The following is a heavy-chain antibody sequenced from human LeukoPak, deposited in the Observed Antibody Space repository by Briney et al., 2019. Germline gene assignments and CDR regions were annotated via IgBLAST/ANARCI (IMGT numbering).Heavy chain of an antibody. CDR3: ARFGYVAAVDV. Sequence: GGSLRLSCAASGSSFSAYWMAWVRQAPGTGLEWVANINPAGSETYYVDPVKGRFSISRDNAKNLVYLQMNSLRAEDTAVYHCARFGYVAAVDVWGQGTPATVSS. V-gene: IGHV3-7*01. D-gene: IGHD2-15*01. J-gene: IGHJ4*02. CDR1: GSSFSAYW. CDR2: INPAGSET.